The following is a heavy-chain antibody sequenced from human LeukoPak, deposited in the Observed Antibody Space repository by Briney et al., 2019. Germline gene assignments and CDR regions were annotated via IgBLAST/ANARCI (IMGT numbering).Heavy chain of an antibody. D-gene: IGHD4-17*01. J-gene: IGHJ4*02. CDR3: ARHPMNYGDYVFDY. CDR2: IFYSGST. Sequence: SESRSLTCAVSGDSISSYYRSWIRQSPGKGLEWVGCIFYSGSTKYNPSLESRVSISADTSKNQFSLKLSSVTAADTAVYYCARHPMNYGDYVFDYWGQGTLVTVSS. CDR1: GDSISSYY. V-gene: IGHV4-59*08.